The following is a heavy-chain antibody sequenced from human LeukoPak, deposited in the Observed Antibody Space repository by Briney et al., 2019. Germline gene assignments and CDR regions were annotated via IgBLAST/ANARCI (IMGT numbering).Heavy chain of an antibody. Sequence: SETLSLTCTVSGGSISSYYWSWIRQPPGKGLEWIGYIYYSGSTNYNPSLKGRVTISVDTSKNQFSLKLRSVTAADTAVYYCARNGPKLELSDYWGQGTLVTVSS. J-gene: IGHJ4*02. V-gene: IGHV4-59*08. CDR1: GGSISSYY. CDR2: IYYSGST. CDR3: ARNGPKLELSDY. D-gene: IGHD1-7*01.